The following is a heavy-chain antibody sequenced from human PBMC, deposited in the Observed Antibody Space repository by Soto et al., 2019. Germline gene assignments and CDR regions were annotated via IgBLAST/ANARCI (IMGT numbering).Heavy chain of an antibody. Sequence: SETPSLTCAVYGGSLSGYYRSWIRQRPGEGMEWIGEINNSGSTNYNPSLKSRVTISADTSKNQFSLKLSSVTAADTAVYYCARGDVVATLNAYYYDMDVWGQGTTVTVSS. CDR3: ARGDVVATLNAYYYDMDV. CDR1: GGSLSGYY. V-gene: IGHV4-34*01. CDR2: INNSGST. D-gene: IGHD2-15*01. J-gene: IGHJ6*02.